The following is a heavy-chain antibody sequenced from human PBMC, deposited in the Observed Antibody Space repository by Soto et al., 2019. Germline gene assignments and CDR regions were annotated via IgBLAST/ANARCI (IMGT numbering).Heavy chain of an antibody. CDR3: AKDKEAYCGGDCYFGYYFDY. Sequence: GGSLRLSCADSGFTYSSYRMNLARQAPGKGLEWVAVISYDGSNKYYADSVKGRFTISRDNSKNTLYLQMNSLRAEDTAVYYCAKDKEAYCGGDCYFGYYFDYWGQGTLVTVSS. D-gene: IGHD2-21*02. J-gene: IGHJ4*02. CDR1: GFTYSSYR. CDR2: ISYDGSNK. V-gene: IGHV3-30*18.